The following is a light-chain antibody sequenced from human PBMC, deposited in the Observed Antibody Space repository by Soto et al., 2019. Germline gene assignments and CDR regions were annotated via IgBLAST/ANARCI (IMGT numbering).Light chain of an antibody. CDR2: DVR. CDR1: SSDVGGYNY. Sequence: QAALTQPASVYGSPGQSITISCTGTSSDVGGYNYVSWYQQHPGKAPKLMIYDVRNRASGASNRFSGSKSGNTASLTISGLQAEDEADYYCTSYTSSSTLYVFGTGTKLTVL. J-gene: IGLJ1*01. V-gene: IGLV2-14*01. CDR3: TSYTSSSTLYV.